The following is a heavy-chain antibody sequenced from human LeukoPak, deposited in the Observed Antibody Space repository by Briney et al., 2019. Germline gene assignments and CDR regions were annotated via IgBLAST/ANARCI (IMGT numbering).Heavy chain of an antibody. CDR1: GGSFSGYY. Sequence: SETLSLTRAVYGGSFSGYYWSWIRQPPGKGLEWIGEINHSGSANYNPSLKSRVTISVDTSKNQFSLKLSSVTAADTAVYYCARGLSHYDFWSGYPPEYYFDYWGQGTLVTVSS. V-gene: IGHV4-34*01. J-gene: IGHJ4*02. CDR3: ARGLSHYDFWSGYPPEYYFDY. CDR2: INHSGSA. D-gene: IGHD3-3*01.